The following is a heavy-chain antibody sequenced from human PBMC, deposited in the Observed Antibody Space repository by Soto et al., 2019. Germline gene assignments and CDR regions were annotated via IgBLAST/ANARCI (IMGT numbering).Heavy chain of an antibody. J-gene: IGHJ6*02. Sequence: ASAKVSCKASGYRFISYYVHWVRQAPGQGLEWIAVLNPANGRTTYAETFHGRITVTTDTSTSTLFMELSSLRSEDTAVYFCARDISRRQTYYGMDVWGQGTTVTVSS. CDR3: ARDISRRQTYYGMDV. D-gene: IGHD2-21*01. CDR1: GYRFISYY. CDR2: LNPANGRT. V-gene: IGHV1-46*01.